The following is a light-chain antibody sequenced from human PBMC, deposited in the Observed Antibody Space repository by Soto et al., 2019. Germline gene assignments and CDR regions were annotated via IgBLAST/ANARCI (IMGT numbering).Light chain of an antibody. CDR1: QTISSW. Sequence: DIQMTQAPSTLSGSVGDRFTITCRASQTISSWLAWYQQKQGKXPKXXIYKASTLKSGVPSRFSGSGSGTELTITISSLQPEDIETYYCQQYNNLPPTFGPGTKVDIK. J-gene: IGKJ3*01. V-gene: IGKV1-5*03. CDR3: QQYNNLPPT. CDR2: KAS.